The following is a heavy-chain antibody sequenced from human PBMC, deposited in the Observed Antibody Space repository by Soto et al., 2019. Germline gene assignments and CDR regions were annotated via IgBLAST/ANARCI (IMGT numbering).Heavy chain of an antibody. CDR2: ISAGNGNT. J-gene: IGHJ5*02. Sequence: GASVKVSCKASGYTFTSYAMHWVRQAPGQRLEWMGWISAGNGNTKYSQKFQGRVTITRDTSASTAYMELSSLRSEDTAVYYCARGDFWSGYYKERNWFDPWGQGTLVTVSS. V-gene: IGHV1-3*01. CDR1: GYTFTSYA. D-gene: IGHD3-3*01. CDR3: ARGDFWSGYYKERNWFDP.